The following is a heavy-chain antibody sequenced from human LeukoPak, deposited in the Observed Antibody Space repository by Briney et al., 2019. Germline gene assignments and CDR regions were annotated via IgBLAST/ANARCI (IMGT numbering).Heavy chain of an antibody. CDR1: GGSISSGGYY. J-gene: IGHJ4*02. Sequence: PSETLSLTCTVSGGSISSGGYYWSWIRQPPGKGLEWIVYIYHSGSTYYNPSLKSRVTISVDRSKNQFSLKLSSVTAADTAVYYCARAQGELLSGPYYFDYWGQGALVTVSS. V-gene: IGHV4-30-2*01. CDR3: ARAQGELLSGPYYFDY. D-gene: IGHD1-26*01. CDR2: IYHSGST.